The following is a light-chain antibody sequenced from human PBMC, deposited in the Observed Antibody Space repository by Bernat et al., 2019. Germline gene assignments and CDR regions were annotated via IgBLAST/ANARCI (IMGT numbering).Light chain of an antibody. V-gene: IGKV3-20*01. J-gene: IGKJ2*01. CDR1: QSLSSFY. CDR3: LQFTTSPPYT. Sequence: EIVLTQSPGTLSLSPGERATLSCRASQSLSSFYLSWYQQKPGQAPRLLIYGASTRATGIPDRFSGGGSGTDFTLTISRLEPEDFAVYYCLQFTTSPPYTFGQGTKLEIK. CDR2: GAS.